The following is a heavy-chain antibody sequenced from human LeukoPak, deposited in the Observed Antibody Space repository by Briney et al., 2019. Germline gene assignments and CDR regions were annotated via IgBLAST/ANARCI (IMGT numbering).Heavy chain of an antibody. Sequence: GGSLRLSCAASGFTFSGYVMTWVRQAPGKGLEWVSAISGSGGSTYYADSVKGRFTISRDNSKNTLYLQMDSLRAEDTAVYYCAKDNYADTAMFYYYYGMDVWGQGTTVTVSS. V-gene: IGHV3-23*01. CDR3: AKDNYADTAMFYYYYGMDV. D-gene: IGHD5-18*01. CDR1: GFTFSGYV. J-gene: IGHJ6*02. CDR2: ISGSGGST.